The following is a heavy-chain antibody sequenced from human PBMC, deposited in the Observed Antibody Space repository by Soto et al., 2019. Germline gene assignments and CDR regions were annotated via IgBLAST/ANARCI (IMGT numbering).Heavy chain of an antibody. D-gene: IGHD2-2*01. CDR1: GFNLSSSA. CDR3: TRDRCSGTSCYFRY. CDR2: ISYDGSKK. V-gene: IGHV3-30-3*01. Sequence: GGSLRLSCAASGFNLSSSAMNRVRQAPGKGLEWLSVISYDGSKKYYADSVKGRFTISRDDSKNTLYLQMHSLRADDTAVYYCTRDRCSGTSCYFRYWGQGTLVTVSS. J-gene: IGHJ4*02.